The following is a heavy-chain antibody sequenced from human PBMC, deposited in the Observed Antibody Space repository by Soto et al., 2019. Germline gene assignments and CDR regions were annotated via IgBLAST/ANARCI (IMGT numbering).Heavy chain of an antibody. D-gene: IGHD3-10*01. CDR2: IFSGGGST. J-gene: IGHJ4*02. V-gene: IGHV3-23*01. Sequence: GGSLRLSCAPSGFTFINYAMFWVRQAPGKGLEWVSTIFSGGGSTYYADSVKGRFTISRDNSKNTLFLQMNSLRAEDTAVYFCAKDLIRGDGYIDFDYWGQGTLVTVSS. CDR1: GFTFINYA. CDR3: AKDLIRGDGYIDFDY.